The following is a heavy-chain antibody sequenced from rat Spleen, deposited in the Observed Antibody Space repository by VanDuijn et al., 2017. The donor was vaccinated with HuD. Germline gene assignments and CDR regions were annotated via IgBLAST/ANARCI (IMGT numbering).Heavy chain of an antibody. V-gene: IGHV5-7*01. J-gene: IGHJ4*01. Sequence: EVQLVESGGGLVQPGRSMKLSCAVSGFTFSNYDMAWARQAPKKGLEWVATISYDGSSTNYRDSVKGRFTISRDNAKSTLYLQMDSLKSEDTATYYCARDVMDAWGQGASVTVSS. CDR3: ARDVMDA. CDR1: GFTFSNYD. CDR2: ISYDGSST.